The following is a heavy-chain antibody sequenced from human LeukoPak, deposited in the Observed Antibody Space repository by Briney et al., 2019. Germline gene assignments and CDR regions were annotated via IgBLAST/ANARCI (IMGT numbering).Heavy chain of an antibody. Sequence: GGSLRLSCTASGFTFSSYWMHWVRQAPGKGLVWVSRINTDGSSTIYADSVKGRFTISRDNAKNTLYLQMNSLRAEDTAVYYCTRGYAGIDYWGQGTLVTVSS. CDR3: TRGYAGIDY. CDR2: INTDGSST. V-gene: IGHV3-74*01. D-gene: IGHD5-12*01. CDR1: GFTFSSYW. J-gene: IGHJ4*02.